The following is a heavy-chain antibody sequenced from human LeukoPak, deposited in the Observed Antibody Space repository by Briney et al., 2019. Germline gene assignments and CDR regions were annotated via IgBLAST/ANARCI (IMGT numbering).Heavy chain of an antibody. CDR2: TKQDGGEK. V-gene: IGHV3-7*01. Sequence: GGSLRLSCAASGFTFSSYWMSWVRQAPGKGLEWVANTKQDGGEKYYVDSVKGRFTISRDNAKDSLYLQMNSLRAEDTAVYYCAAPGGRWLDYWGQGTLVTVSS. J-gene: IGHJ4*02. D-gene: IGHD4-23*01. CDR3: AAPGGRWLDY. CDR1: GFTFSSYW.